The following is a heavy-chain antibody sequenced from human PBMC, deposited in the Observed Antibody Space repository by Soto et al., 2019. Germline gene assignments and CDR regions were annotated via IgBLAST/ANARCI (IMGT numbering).Heavy chain of an antibody. V-gene: IGHV1-69*13. D-gene: IGHD3-9*01. Sequence: SVKVSCKASGGTFSSYAISWVRQAPGQGLEWMGGIIPIFGTANYAQKFQGRVTIAADESTSTAYMELSSLRSEDTAVYYCARTPSYDILTGYYNGYYYYGMDVWGQGTTVTVSS. CDR3: ARTPSYDILTGYYNGYYYYGMDV. J-gene: IGHJ6*02. CDR2: IIPIFGTA. CDR1: GGTFSSYA.